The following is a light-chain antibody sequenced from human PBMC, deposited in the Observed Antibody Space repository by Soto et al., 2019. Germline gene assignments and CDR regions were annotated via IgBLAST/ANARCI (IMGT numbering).Light chain of an antibody. Sequence: QSALTQPASVSGSPGQSITISCTGTSSDVGGYNYVSWYQQHPGKAPKLMIYEVSNRPSGVSNRFSGSKSGNTASLTISGLQAEDEADYYCCSYAGSSTPTVLFGGGTKVTVL. J-gene: IGLJ2*01. CDR2: EVS. CDR1: SSDVGGYNY. CDR3: CSYAGSSTPTVL. V-gene: IGLV2-14*01.